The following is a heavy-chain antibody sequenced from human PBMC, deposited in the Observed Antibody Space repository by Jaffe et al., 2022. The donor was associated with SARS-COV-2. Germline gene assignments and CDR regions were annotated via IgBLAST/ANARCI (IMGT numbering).Heavy chain of an antibody. J-gene: IGHJ3*01. CDR3: AKNIIGAGMVFDV. CDR1: GFTVSRNY. D-gene: IGHD6-13*01. V-gene: IGHV3-53*02. Sequence: EVHLVETGGGLIQPGGSLRLSCAGSGFTVSRNYMTWVRQAPGEGLEWVSVIYGDTSTFYADSVKGRFTISRDNSKNTLHLQMDSLRAEDTAVYYCAKNIIGAGMVFDVWGHGTLVTVSS. CDR2: IYGDTST.